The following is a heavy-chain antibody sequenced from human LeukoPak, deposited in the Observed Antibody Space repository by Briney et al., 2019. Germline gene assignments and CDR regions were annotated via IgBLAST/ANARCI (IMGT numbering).Heavy chain of an antibody. D-gene: IGHD2-2*02. CDR3: GRGDCSSTSCYMRY. Sequence: PSETLSLTCTVSSGSISSSSYYWGWIRQPPGKGLECIGNIYYSGTTYYNASLKSRVTMSVDTSKNQFSLKLRSVTAADTAVYYCGRGDCSSTSCYMRYWGQGTLVTVSP. V-gene: IGHV4-39*07. CDR1: SGSISSSSYY. J-gene: IGHJ4*02. CDR2: IYYSGTT.